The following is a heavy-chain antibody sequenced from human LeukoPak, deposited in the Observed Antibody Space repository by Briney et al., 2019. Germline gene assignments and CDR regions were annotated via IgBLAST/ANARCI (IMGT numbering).Heavy chain of an antibody. D-gene: IGHD6-13*01. J-gene: IGHJ4*02. V-gene: IGHV3-23*01. CDR1: GFTFSSWP. Sequence: PGGSLRLSCAASGFTFSSWPMSWVRQAPGKGLEWVSAISGDGGSTDYADSVRGRFTISRDNSKNTLYLQMNSLRAEDTAVYYCSGSSSWYPSYFDYWGQGTLVTVSS. CDR3: SGSSSWYPSYFDY. CDR2: ISGDGGST.